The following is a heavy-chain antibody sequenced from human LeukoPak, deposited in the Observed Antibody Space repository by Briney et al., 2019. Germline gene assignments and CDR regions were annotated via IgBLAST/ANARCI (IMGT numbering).Heavy chain of an antibody. Sequence: GGSLRLSCAASGFIFRNAWMNWVRRAPGKGVEWFGRIKNKADGGTTDYAAPVKGRFTISRDDSENTLSLQMNSLKIEDTAVYYCATGYGSSWNYSGEGTLVTASS. J-gene: IGHJ4*01. CDR3: ATGYGSSWNY. V-gene: IGHV3-15*01. CDR2: IKNKADGGTT. CDR1: GFIFRNAW. D-gene: IGHD6-13*01.